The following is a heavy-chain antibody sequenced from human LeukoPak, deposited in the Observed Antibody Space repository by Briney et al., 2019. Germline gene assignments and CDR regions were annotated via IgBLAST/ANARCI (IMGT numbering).Heavy chain of an antibody. Sequence: PGGSLRLSCAVSGFTVSTNYMSWVRQAPGKGLEWVSVIYSGGAIHYADSVKGRFTISRDNSKNTLFLQMNSLRAEDTAVYYCARGSTTRKGPFDYWGQGTRVTVSS. CDR1: GFTVSTNY. CDR2: IYSGGAI. J-gene: IGHJ4*02. V-gene: IGHV3-66*02. CDR3: ARGSTTRKGPFDY. D-gene: IGHD1-1*01.